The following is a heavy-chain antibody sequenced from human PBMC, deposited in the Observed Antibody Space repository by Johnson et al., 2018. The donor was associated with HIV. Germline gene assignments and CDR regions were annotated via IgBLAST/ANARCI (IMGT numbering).Heavy chain of an antibody. CDR2: INSDGSST. D-gene: IGHD2-2*01. V-gene: IGHV3-74*01. CDR3: ARDRCSSTSCIDAFDI. Sequence: VQLVESGGGVVQPGMSLRLSCAASGFTFSSYWMHWVRQAPGKGLVWVSRINSDGSSTIYADSVKGRFPISRDNAKNTLYLQMNSQRAEDTAVYYCARDRCSSTSCIDAFDIWGQGTMVTVSS. CDR1: GFTFSSYW. J-gene: IGHJ3*02.